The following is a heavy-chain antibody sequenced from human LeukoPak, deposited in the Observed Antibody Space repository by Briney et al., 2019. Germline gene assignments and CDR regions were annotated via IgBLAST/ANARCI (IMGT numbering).Heavy chain of an antibody. CDR1: GFTFSRSG. V-gene: IGHV3-30*18. D-gene: IGHD6-19*01. J-gene: IGHJ4*02. Sequence: GGSLRLSCAASGFTFSRSGMHGVGQAPGKGREWGAFISDDGRRKYYADSVKGRFTISRDDSKNTVYLQMNSLRSEDTAMYYCGKDLTGGWSLHYWGQGTLVPVSS. CDR2: ISDDGRRK. CDR3: GKDLTGGWSLHY.